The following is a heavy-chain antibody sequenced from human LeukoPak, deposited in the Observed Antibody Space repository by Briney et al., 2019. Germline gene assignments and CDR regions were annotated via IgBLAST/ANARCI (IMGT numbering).Heavy chain of an antibody. D-gene: IGHD2-2*01. CDR1: GCTFTSYG. J-gene: IGHJ4*02. V-gene: IGHV1-18*01. CDR2: ISAYNGNT. Sequence: ASVKVSCKASGCTFTSYGISWVRQAPGQGLEWMGWISAYNGNTNYAQKLQGRVTMTTDTSTSTAYMELRSLRSDDTAVYYCARGYCSSTSCYEGDYWGQGTLVTVSS. CDR3: ARGYCSSTSCYEGDY.